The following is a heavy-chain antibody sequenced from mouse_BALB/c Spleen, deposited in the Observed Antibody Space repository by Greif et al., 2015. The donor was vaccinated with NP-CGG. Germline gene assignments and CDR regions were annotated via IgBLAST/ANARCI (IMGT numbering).Heavy chain of an antibody. Sequence: LVKTGASVKISCKASGYSFTGYYMHWVRQSRGKSLEWIGYISCYNGATSYNQKFKGKATFTVDTSSSTAYMQFNSLTSEDSAVYYCARGGGYYRMDYWGQGTSVTVSS. CDR1: GYSFTGYY. CDR2: ISCYNGAT. D-gene: IGHD2-3*01. CDR3: ARGGGYYRMDY. J-gene: IGHJ4*01. V-gene: IGHV1S34*01.